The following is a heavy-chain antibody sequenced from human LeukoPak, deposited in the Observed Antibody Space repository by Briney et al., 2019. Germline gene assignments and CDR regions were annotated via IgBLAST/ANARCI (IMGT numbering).Heavy chain of an antibody. CDR3: ARLNYYDSSGYYYGYRY. V-gene: IGHV1-8*01. D-gene: IGHD3-22*01. CDR2: MNPNSGNT. CDR1: GYTFTSSD. J-gene: IGHJ4*02. Sequence: ASVKVSCKASGYTFTSSDTNWVRQATGQGLEWMGWMNPNSGNTGYAQKFQGRVTMTRNTSISTAYMELSSLRSEDTAVYYCARLNYYDSSGYYYGYRYWGQGTLVTVSS.